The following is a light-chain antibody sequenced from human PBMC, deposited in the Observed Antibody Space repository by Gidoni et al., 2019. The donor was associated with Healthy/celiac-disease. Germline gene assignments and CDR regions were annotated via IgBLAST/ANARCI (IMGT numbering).Light chain of an antibody. CDR3: GTWDGSLSAGV. J-gene: IGLJ3*02. CDR2: DNA. CDR1: SPNIGNNY. Sequence: VFTHPPSVPAAPGQKVTISCSGSSPNIGNNYVSWHQQLPGTAPKLLIYDNAKRPSGIPGRFSGSKSGTSATLGITGLQTGDEADYYCGTWDGSLSAGVFGGGTKLTVL. V-gene: IGLV1-51*01.